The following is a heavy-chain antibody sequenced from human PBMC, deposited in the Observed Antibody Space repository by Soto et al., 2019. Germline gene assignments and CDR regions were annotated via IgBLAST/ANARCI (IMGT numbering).Heavy chain of an antibody. D-gene: IGHD3-16*02. CDR3: ARWSXQDDYVWGSYRSDFDY. CDR1: GYTFTSYG. J-gene: IGHJ4*02. V-gene: IGHV1-18*04. Sequence: QVQLVQSGAEVKKPGASVKVSCKASGYTFTSYGISWVRQAPGQGLEWMGWISAYNGNTNYAQKLQGRVTMTTDTSTSTAYMELRSLRSDDTAVYYCARWSXQDDYVWGSYRSDFDYWGQGTLVTVSS. CDR2: ISAYNGNT.